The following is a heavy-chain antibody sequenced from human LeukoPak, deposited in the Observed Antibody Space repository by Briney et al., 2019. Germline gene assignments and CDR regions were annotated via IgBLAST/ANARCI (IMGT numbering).Heavy chain of an antibody. J-gene: IGHJ4*02. V-gene: IGHV5-51*01. CDR1: GYSFTSYW. D-gene: IGHD3-22*01. CDR3: ARHGAYYYDSSGSADY. CDR2: IYPGDSDT. Sequence: KISCKGSGYSFTSYWIGWVRQMPGKGLEWMGIIYPGDSDTRYSPSFQGQVTISADKSISTAYLQWSSLKASDTAMYYCARHGAYYYDSSGSADYWGQGTLVTVSS.